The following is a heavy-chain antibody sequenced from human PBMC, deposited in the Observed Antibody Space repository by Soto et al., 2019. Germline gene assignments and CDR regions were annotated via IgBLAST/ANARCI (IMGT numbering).Heavy chain of an antibody. CDR1: GFTFSSYA. V-gene: IGHV3-23*01. CDR2: ISGSGGST. D-gene: IGHD3-3*01. CDR3: AKGGGGGGNFGVVQLYYYYYGMDV. Sequence: GGSLRLSCAASGFTFSSYAMSWVRQAPGKGLEWVSAISGSGGSTYYADSVKGRFAISRDSSKNTLYLQMNSLRAEDTAVYYCAKGGGGGGNFGVVQLYYYYYGMDVWGQGTTVTVSS. J-gene: IGHJ6*02.